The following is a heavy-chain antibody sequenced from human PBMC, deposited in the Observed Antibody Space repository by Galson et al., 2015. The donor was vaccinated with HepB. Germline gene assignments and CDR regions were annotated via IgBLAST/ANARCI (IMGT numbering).Heavy chain of an antibody. V-gene: IGHV3-7*03. CDR2: IKQDGSEK. J-gene: IGHJ4*02. CDR1: GFTFSSYW. Sequence: SLRLSCAASGFTFSSYWMSWVRQAPGKGLEWVANIKQDGSEKYYVDSVKGRFTISRDNAKNSLYLQMNSLRAEDTAVYYCARIQLGPLRFLEWLYGSFDYWGQGTLVTVSS. D-gene: IGHD3-3*01. CDR3: ARIQLGPLRFLEWLYGSFDY.